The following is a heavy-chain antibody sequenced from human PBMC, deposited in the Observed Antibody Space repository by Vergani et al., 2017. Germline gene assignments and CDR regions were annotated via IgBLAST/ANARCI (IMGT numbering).Heavy chain of an antibody. J-gene: IGHJ4*02. D-gene: IGHD6-13*01. CDR1: GFTFSNFW. CDR2: MNGDGSDT. V-gene: IGHV3-74*01. Sequence: EVQLVESGGGLVQPGGSLRLSCAASGFTFSNFWMHWVRQAPGTGLVRVSRMNGDGSDTKYADAVKGRFTISRDNAKNTLYLQINSLRVDDTAVYYCGREGGSSSWYXFDYWGQGTLVTVSS. CDR3: GREGGSSSWYXFDY.